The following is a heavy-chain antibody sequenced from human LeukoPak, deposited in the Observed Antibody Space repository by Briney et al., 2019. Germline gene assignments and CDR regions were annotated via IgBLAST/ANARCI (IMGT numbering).Heavy chain of an antibody. CDR3: ARGAALAIDY. V-gene: IGHV4-61*02. CDR1: GGSVTSGSYY. Sequence: SETLSLTCSVSGGSVTSGSYYWSLIRQPAGKGLEWIGRISTSGSTNYNPSLKSRVTMSLDTSKNQFSLKLNSLTAADTAVYYCARGAALAIDYWGQGALVTVSS. J-gene: IGHJ4*02. CDR2: ISTSGST. D-gene: IGHD2-15*01.